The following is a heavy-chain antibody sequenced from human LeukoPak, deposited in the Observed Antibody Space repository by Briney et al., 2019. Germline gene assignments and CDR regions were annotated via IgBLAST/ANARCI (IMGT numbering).Heavy chain of an antibody. V-gene: IGHV3-23*01. CDR2: ISGSGGST. Sequence: GGSLRLSSAASGFTFSRYAMSWGRQAPGKGLQGVSAISGSGGSTYYADSVKGRFTISRDNSKNTLYLQMNSLRAEDTAVYYCAKVGYYDFWSGLSPGMDIWGQGTTVTVSS. CDR1: GFTFSRYA. J-gene: IGHJ6*02. CDR3: AKVGYYDFWSGLSPGMDI. D-gene: IGHD3-3*01.